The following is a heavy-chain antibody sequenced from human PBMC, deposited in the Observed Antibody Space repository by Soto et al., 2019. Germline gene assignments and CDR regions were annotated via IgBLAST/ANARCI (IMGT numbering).Heavy chain of an antibody. D-gene: IGHD2-2*01. J-gene: IGHJ4*02. CDR1: GDSVSSNSAA. CDR2: TYYRSKWYN. Sequence: QVQLQQSGPGLVKPSQTLSLTCAISGDSVSSNSAAWNWIRQSPSRGLEWLGRTYYRSKWYNDYAVSVKSQITINPDTSKNQFSLQLNAVTPEDTAVYYCARVVPAAKGDRYYFDYWGQGTLVTVSS. V-gene: IGHV6-1*01. CDR3: ARVVPAAKGDRYYFDY.